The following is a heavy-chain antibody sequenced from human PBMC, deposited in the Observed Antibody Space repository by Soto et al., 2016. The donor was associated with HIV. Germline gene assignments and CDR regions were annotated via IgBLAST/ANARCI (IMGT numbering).Heavy chain of an antibody. V-gene: IGHV3-74*01. D-gene: IGHD3-10*01. Sequence: EVQLVESGGGLVQPGGSLRLSCVVSGFTFSNYWMHWVRQAPGKGLLWVSRVNSDGRSTACVDSVKGRFTISRDNAKNTLYLQMNSLRVEDTAVYYCVRGMVRGNVLLHYWGQGTLVTVS. J-gene: IGHJ4*02. CDR2: VNSDGRST. CDR3: VRGMVRGNVLLHY. CDR1: GFTFSNYW.